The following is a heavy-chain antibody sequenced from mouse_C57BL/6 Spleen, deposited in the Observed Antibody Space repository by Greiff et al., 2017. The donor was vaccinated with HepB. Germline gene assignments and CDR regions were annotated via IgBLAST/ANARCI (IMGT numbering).Heavy chain of an antibody. CDR2: ISDGGSYT. V-gene: IGHV5-4*03. D-gene: IGHD3-3*01. CDR1: GFTFSSYA. Sequence: EVMLVESGGGLVKPGGSLKLSCAASGFTFSSYAMSWVRQTPEKRLEWVATISDGGSYTYYPDNVKGRFTISRDNAKNNLYLQMSHLKSEDTAMYYCARAGTPYYFDYWGQGTTLTVSS. CDR3: ARAGTPYYFDY. J-gene: IGHJ2*01.